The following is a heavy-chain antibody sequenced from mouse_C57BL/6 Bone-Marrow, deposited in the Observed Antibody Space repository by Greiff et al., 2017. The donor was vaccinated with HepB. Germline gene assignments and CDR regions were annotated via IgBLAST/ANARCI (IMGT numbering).Heavy chain of an antibody. CDR2: IYPGGGYT. Sequence: VKVVESGAELVRPGTSVKMSCKASGYTFTNYWIGWAKQRPGHGLEWIGDIYPGGGYTNYNEKFKGKATLTADKSSSTAYMQFSSLTSEDSAIYYCARSGFSGFAYWGQGTLVTVSA. CDR3: ARSGFSGFAY. CDR1: GYTFTNYW. D-gene: IGHD3-1*01. V-gene: IGHV1-63*01. J-gene: IGHJ3*01.